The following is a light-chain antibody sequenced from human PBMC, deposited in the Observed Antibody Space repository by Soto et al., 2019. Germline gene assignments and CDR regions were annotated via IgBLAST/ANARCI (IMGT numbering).Light chain of an antibody. CDR1: SSDVGGYDF. CDR3: SSYTSSHTRV. V-gene: IGLV2-14*01. J-gene: IGLJ1*01. Sequence: QSVLTQPASVSGSPGQSITISCTGTSSDVGGYDFVSWYQHHPGKVPELIIYDVNIRPSGLSNRFSGSKSGNTASLTISGLQTEDEADYYCSSYTSSHTRVFGTGTKLTVL. CDR2: DVN.